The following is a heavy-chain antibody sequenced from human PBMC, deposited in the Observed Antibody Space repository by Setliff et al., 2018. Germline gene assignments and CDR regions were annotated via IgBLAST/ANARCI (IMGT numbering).Heavy chain of an antibody. V-gene: IGHV4-4*08. Sequence: SSETLSLTCIVSGGSIGHYYWNWIRQPPGKGLEWIGYVYTSGSTNYNPSLKSRVTISVDTSKNQLSLRLTSVTAADTAVYYCARDPGNGHYMDVWGKGATVTVSS. CDR3: ARDPGNGHYMDV. J-gene: IGHJ6*03. CDR2: VYTSGST. CDR1: GGSIGHYY.